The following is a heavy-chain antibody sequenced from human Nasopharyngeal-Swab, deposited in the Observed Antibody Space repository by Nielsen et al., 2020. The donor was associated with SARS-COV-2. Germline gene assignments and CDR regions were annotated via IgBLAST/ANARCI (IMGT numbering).Heavy chain of an antibody. CDR3: ARDRATPSPGYYYYGMDV. CDR1: GFTVSSNY. Sequence: GESLKISCAASGFTVSSNYMSWVRQAPGKGLEWVSVIYSGGSTYYADSVKGRFTISSDNSKNTLYLQMNSLRAEDTAVYYCARDRATPSPGYYYYGMDVWGQGTTVTVSS. CDR2: IYSGGST. V-gene: IGHV3-66*01. J-gene: IGHJ6*02.